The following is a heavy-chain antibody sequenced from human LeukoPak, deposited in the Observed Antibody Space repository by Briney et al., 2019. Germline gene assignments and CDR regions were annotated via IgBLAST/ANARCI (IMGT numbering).Heavy chain of an antibody. CDR3: ARSGTYYNNWFDP. J-gene: IGHJ5*02. CDR1: GGSISSGSYY. V-gene: IGHV4-61*09. D-gene: IGHD3-10*01. Sequence: ASETLSLTCTVSGGSISSGSYYWSWIRQPAGKGLEWIGHIYTNGNTNFNPSLKSRATISVDTSKNQFSLNLNSVTAADTAVYYCARSGTYYNNWFDPWGQGTLVIVSS. CDR2: IYTNGNT.